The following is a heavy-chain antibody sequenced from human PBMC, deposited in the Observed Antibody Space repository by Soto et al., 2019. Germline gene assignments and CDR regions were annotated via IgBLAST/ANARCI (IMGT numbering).Heavy chain of an antibody. V-gene: IGHV3-30*18. Sequence: QVQLVESGGGVVKPGRSLRLSCAASGFTFSSYGMHWVRQAPGKGLEWVAVISYDGSNKYYADSVKGRFTISRDNSKNTLYRQMNSLRAEDTAVYYWAKDRSVVVVAAALGYWGQGTLVTVSS. J-gene: IGHJ4*02. CDR1: GFTFSSYG. D-gene: IGHD2-15*01. CDR2: ISYDGSNK. CDR3: AKDRSVVVVAAALGY.